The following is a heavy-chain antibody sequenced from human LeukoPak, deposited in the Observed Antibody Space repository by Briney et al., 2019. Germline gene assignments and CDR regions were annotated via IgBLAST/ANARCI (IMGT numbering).Heavy chain of an antibody. CDR1: GFTFDCCG. D-gene: IGHD4-17*01. Sequence: GGSLRLSCAASGFTFDCCGMHWVRQAPGKGLEWVAFIRNVGNDKYYADSVKGRFTISRDNSKNTLYLQMNSLRAEDTAVYYCATSAPYGPFDYWGQGTLVTVSS. CDR2: IRNVGNDK. V-gene: IGHV3-30*02. CDR3: ATSAPYGPFDY. J-gene: IGHJ4*02.